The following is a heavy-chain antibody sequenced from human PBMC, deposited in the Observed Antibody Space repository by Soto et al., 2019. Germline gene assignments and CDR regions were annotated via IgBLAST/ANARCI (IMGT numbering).Heavy chain of an antibody. CDR1: GGTFGSDA. V-gene: IGHV1-69*06. J-gene: IGHJ5*02. D-gene: IGHD3-22*01. CDR3: ARDRTDSGYYTNWLDP. CDR2: IIPIFGTT. Sequence: SVKVSCKASGGTFGSDAITWVRQAPGQGLEWVGRIIPIFGTTNYAQNLQGRVTISADKSTLTSYMELHSLTSDDTALYYCARDRTDSGYYTNWLDPWGQGTQVTVSP.